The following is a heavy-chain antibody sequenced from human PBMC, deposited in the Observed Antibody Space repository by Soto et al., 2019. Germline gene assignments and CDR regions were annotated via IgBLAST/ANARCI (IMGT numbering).Heavy chain of an antibody. V-gene: IGHV1-3*01. J-gene: IGHJ4*02. D-gene: IGHD7-27*01. CDR3: ARDTGDGTFDF. CDR2: INAGYGNT. CDR1: GYSFSGYA. Sequence: ASGKVSCKAAGYSFSGYAMHWVRQAPGQRLEWMGWINAGYGNTKSSQKFQDRVTISRDTSASTAYMELTSLRSEDTAVYYCARDTGDGTFDFWGQGTLVTVSS.